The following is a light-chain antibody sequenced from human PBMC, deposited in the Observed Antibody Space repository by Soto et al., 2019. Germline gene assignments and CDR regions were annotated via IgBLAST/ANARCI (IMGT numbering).Light chain of an antibody. CDR3: TSYTSTSTYV. CDR1: SSDVCGHNY. J-gene: IGLJ1*01. Sequence: QSVLTQPASVSGSPGQSITISCTGTSSDVCGHNYVSWYQLHPGKAPKLMIYEVSNRPSGVSNRFSGSKSGNTASLTISGLLAEDEADYYCTSYTSTSTYVFGSGTKLTVL. V-gene: IGLV2-14*01. CDR2: EVS.